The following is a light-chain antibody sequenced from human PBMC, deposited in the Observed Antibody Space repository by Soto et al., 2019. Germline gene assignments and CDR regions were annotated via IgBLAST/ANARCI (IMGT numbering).Light chain of an antibody. J-gene: IGKJ4*01. CDR2: GAS. Sequence: EIVLTQSPGTLSLSPGERATLSCRASQSVSAGHLAWYQQKPGQAPRLLIYGASSRATGIPDRFSGSGSGTDFTLTISRLEPEDFAVYYCQQRASLFTFGGGTKVDIK. CDR3: QQRASLFT. CDR1: QSVSAGH. V-gene: IGKV3-20*01.